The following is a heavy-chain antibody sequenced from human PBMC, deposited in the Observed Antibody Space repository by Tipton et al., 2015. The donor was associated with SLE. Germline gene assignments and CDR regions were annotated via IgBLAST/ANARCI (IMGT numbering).Heavy chain of an antibody. J-gene: IGHJ3*02. CDR2: IYYSGST. CDR3: ARKGATGAFDI. V-gene: IGHV4-39*01. D-gene: IGHD4/OR15-4a*01. Sequence: TLSLTCTVSGVSITSSNFYWAWVRQPPGKGLEWIGSIYYSGSTYYNPSLKSRVTISLDTSKNQFSLKLSSVSAADTAVYYCARKGATGAFDIWGQGTMATVSS. CDR1: GVSITSSNFY.